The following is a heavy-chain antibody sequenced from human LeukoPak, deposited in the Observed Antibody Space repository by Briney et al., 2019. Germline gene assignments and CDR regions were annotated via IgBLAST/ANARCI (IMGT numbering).Heavy chain of an antibody. CDR2: IWYDGSNK. J-gene: IGHJ4*02. CDR1: GFTFSSYG. Sequence: GGSLRLSCAASGFTFSSYGMHWVRQAPGKGLEWVAVIWYDGSNKYYADSVKGRFTISRGNSKNTLYLQMNSLRAEDTAVYYCASVKARSSGWFQIDYWGQGTLVTVSS. CDR3: ASVKARSSGWFQIDY. D-gene: IGHD6-19*01. V-gene: IGHV3-33*01.